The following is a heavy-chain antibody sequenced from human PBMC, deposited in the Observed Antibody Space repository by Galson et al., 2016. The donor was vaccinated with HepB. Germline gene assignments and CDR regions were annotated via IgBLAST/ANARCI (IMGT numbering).Heavy chain of an antibody. Sequence: SLRLSCAASGFTFSSHWMSWVRQAPGKGLEWVANIKQDGSEKYYVGSVKGRFTISRVNAKKSLYLQMNSLRVEDTAVYYCADPPSGLWGQGTLVTVSS. CDR2: IKQDGSEK. V-gene: IGHV3-7*01. J-gene: IGHJ4*02. CDR1: GFTFSSHW. D-gene: IGHD3-10*01. CDR3: ADPPSGL.